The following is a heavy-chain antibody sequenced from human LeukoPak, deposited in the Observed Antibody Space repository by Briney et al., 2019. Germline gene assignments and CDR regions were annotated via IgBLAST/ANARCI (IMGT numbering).Heavy chain of an antibody. D-gene: IGHD1-1*01. V-gene: IGHV4-39*01. Sequence: PSETLSLTCTVSGGSISSRGYYWDWIRQPPGKGLVWIGSINQSGKTYYEPSLKSRVTISVDTSKTQFSLELRTVTAADTAVYYCARKKLVARGYFDYWGQGALVTVSS. CDR2: INQSGKT. CDR3: ARKKLVARGYFDY. CDR1: GGSISSRGYY. J-gene: IGHJ4*03.